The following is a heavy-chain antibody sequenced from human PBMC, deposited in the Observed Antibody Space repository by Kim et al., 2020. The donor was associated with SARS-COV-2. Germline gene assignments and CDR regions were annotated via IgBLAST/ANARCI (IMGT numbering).Heavy chain of an antibody. CDR2: ISYDGMNE. Sequence: GGSLRLSCAASGFSFSLYAMHWVRQAPGKGLEWVAHISYDGMNEYYAESVRGRFTISRDNSKNTLFLLMNNLKVEDTALYYGARGARAFDFWGQGTMVTVSS. CDR1: GFSFSLYA. CDR3: ARGARAFDF. V-gene: IGHV3-30*04. J-gene: IGHJ3*01.